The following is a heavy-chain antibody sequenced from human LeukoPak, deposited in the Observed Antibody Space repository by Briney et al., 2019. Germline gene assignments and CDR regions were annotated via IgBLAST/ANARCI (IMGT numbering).Heavy chain of an antibody. CDR3: ARGLGSMLRGGSNWFDP. Sequence: SETLSLTCTVSGASITSGTYYSGWIRQPAGKGLEYIGRIFTSGTTHYIPSVKSRVTISIDTSKTQFSLTLRSVTAADTAVYYCARGLGSMLRGGSNWFDPWGQGTLVIVSS. CDR2: IFTSGTT. D-gene: IGHD3-10*01. V-gene: IGHV4-61*02. CDR1: GASITSGTYY. J-gene: IGHJ5*02.